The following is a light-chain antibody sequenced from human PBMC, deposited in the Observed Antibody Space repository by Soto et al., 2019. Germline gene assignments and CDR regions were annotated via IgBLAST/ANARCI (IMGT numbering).Light chain of an antibody. CDR3: AAWDDSLSGVV. CDR1: NSNIGTNS. CDR2: RTT. V-gene: IGLV1-47*01. J-gene: IGLJ2*01. Sequence: QAVVTQPPSASGTPGQRVTISCSGSNSNIGTNSVYWYQQLPGTAPKLLIYRTTKRPSGVPDRFSASKSGTSASLAISGLRSEDETDYYCAAWDDSLSGVVFGGGTKLTVL.